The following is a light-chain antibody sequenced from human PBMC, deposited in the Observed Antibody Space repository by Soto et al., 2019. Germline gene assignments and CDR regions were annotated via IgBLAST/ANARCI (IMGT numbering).Light chain of an antibody. J-gene: IGKJ1*01. CDR2: GAF. V-gene: IGKV3-15*01. Sequence: EILMTQSPVTLSVSPGERATLSCRASQSVSSNLAWYQQKPGQAPSLLIYGAFTRATGIPARFSGTGSGTEFTLTISSLQSEEFALYYCQQYNDWPLTFGQGHKGDIK. CDR3: QQYNDWPLT. CDR1: QSVSSN.